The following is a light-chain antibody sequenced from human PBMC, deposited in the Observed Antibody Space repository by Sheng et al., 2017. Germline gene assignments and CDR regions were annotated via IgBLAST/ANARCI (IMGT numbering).Light chain of an antibody. CDR2: DDS. V-gene: IGLV3-21*03. CDR3: QVWDSSNDHFV. Sequence: SYVLTQPPSVSLAPGKTARITCGGSDIGSKSVHWYQQKPGQAPVLVVYDDSDRPSGIPERFSGSNSGNTATLTISRVEDGDEADYYCQVWDSSNDHFVFGTGTTVTVL. J-gene: IGLJ1*01. CDR1: DIGSKS.